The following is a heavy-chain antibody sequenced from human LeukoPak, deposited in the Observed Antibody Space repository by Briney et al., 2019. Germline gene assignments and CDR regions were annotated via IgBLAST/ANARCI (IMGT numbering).Heavy chain of an antibody. CDR2: IYYSGST. D-gene: IGHD4-17*01. V-gene: IGHV4-59*01. Sequence: PSETLSLTCTVSGGSISSYYWSWIRQPPGKGLEWIGYIYYSGSTNYNPSLKSRVTISVDTSKNQFSLKLSSVTAADTAVYYCARDRSAYGPYFDYWGQGTLVTVSS. CDR3: ARDRSAYGPYFDY. J-gene: IGHJ4*02. CDR1: GGSISSYY.